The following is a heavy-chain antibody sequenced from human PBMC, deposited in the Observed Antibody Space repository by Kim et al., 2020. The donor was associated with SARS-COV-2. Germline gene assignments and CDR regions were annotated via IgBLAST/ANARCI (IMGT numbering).Heavy chain of an antibody. CDR3: ASGPLQGGMDV. CDR2: IRGDSRYI. CDR1: GFFLSTDS. V-gene: IGHV3-21*01. Sequence: GGSLRLSCEASGFFLSTDSMHWVRQAPGKWLEWFSSIRGDSRYIYYADSVRGRLTVSRDNAKISLYLQMNGLGVDDTAVYYCASGPLQGGMDVWGQGTKVTVSS. J-gene: IGHJ6*02. D-gene: IGHD2-15*01.